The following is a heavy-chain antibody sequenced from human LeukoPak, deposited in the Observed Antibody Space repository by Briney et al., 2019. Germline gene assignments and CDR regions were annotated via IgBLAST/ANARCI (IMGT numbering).Heavy chain of an antibody. J-gene: IGHJ5*02. CDR3: AKDPTTYYHCSGYGRYNWFDP. D-gene: IGHD3-22*01. CDR2: ISGSGGSK. Sequence: PGGSLRLSCAPSGFTFSSHAVSWARHAPGKGREWVSAISGSGGSKYHADAVKRRFTISRDNSKNTQYLQMNSRRAEGTAVYYCAKDPTTYYHCSGYGRYNWFDPWGQGTQGTVSS. V-gene: IGHV3-23*01. CDR1: GFTFSSHA.